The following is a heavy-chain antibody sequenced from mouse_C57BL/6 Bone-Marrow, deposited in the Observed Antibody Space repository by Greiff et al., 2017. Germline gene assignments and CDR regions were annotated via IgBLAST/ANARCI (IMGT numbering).Heavy chain of an antibody. CDR3: ARGDGYCSWFSY. CDR2: INPYNGDT. V-gene: IGHV1-20*01. J-gene: IGHJ3*01. Sequence: EVQLQQSGPELVKPGDSVKISCKASGYSFTGYFMNWVMQSHGKSLEWIGRINPYNGDTFYNQKFKGKATLTVDKSSSTAHMELRSLTSADSAFYYCARGDGYCSWFSYWGQGTLVTVSA. CDR1: GYSFTGYF. D-gene: IGHD2-3*01.